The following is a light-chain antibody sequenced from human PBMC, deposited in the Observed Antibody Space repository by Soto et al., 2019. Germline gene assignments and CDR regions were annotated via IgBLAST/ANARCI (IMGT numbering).Light chain of an antibody. CDR1: SSDIGAYNY. CDR3: TSWTTSHTMI. Sequence: QSALTQPASVSGSPGQSITISCTGTSSDIGAYNYVSWYQQHPGKAPKLMIYDFNIRPSGVSNRFSGSKSGNTASLTISGRQAEDEADYYCTSWTTSHTMIFGGCPKGAVI. CDR2: DFN. V-gene: IGLV2-14*03. J-gene: IGLJ2*01.